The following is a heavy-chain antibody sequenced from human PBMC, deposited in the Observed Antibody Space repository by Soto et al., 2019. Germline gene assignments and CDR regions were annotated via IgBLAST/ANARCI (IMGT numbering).Heavy chain of an antibody. CDR2: ISARGGSS. CDR3: AKRSIEYSASVDR. V-gene: IGHV3-23*01. D-gene: IGHD5-12*01. CDR1: GFSFSSYA. Sequence: EVQLLESGGDLVQPGGSLRLACAASGFSFSSYAMVWVRQAPGKGLEWVSVISARGGSSYFADSVKGRFTIPRDNSKNVLSLEMNSLRAEDTGTYFGAKRSIEYSASVDRWGQGTLVLVSS. J-gene: IGHJ5*02.